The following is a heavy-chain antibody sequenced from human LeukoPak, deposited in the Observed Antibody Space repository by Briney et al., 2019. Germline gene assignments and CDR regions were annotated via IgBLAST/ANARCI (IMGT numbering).Heavy chain of an antibody. Sequence: GGSLRLSCAASGFTFNNHWMNWVRQAPGKGPEWVANIKEDGSKTFYVDSVKGRFTISRDNANNSLYLQMNSLRVEDSAVYCCATRGVAVPRTEFDYWGQGTLVTVSS. V-gene: IGHV3-7*01. J-gene: IGHJ4*02. CDR1: GFTFNNHW. CDR2: IKEDGSKT. CDR3: ATRGVAVPRTEFDY. D-gene: IGHD6-19*01.